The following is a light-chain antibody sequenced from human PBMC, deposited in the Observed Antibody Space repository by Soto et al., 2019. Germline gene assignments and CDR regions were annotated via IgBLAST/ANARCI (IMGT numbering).Light chain of an antibody. J-gene: IGLJ2*01. V-gene: IGLV6-57*01. Sequence: NFMLTQPHSVSESPGKTVTISCTRSSGSIARNFVQWYQQLPGSSPTTVIYDDNQRPSGVPDRFSGSIDSSSNSASLTISGLNTEDEADYFWQSYGNTNVVFGGGTKLTVL. CDR2: DDN. CDR1: SGSIARNF. CDR3: QSYGNTNVV.